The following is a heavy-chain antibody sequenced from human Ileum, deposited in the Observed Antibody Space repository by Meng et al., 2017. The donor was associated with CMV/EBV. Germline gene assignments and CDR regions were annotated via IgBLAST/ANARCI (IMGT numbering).Heavy chain of an antibody. CDR2: IYHGGST. D-gene: IGHD3-16*01. CDR1: GDSITSFY. Sequence: QVHLHESGPGLVKPSETLSLTCTVSGDSITSFYWSWIRQPAGNALEWIGRIYHGGSTNYNPSLKSRVTLSVDTSKNQFSMRLTSVTAADTAVYYCARGPGGFGDFNFDYWGQGTLVTVSS. CDR3: ARGPGGFGDFNFDY. J-gene: IGHJ4*02. V-gene: IGHV4-4*07.